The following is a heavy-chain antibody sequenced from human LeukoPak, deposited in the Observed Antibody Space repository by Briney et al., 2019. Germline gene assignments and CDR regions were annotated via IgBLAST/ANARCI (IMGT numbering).Heavy chain of an antibody. J-gene: IGHJ4*02. D-gene: IGHD3-22*01. CDR2: ISTDGGGT. V-gene: IGHV3-64D*06. CDR1: GFTLRNCA. Sequence: GSLRISCSASGFTLRNCAMHWVRQAPGKGLEYFSAISTDGGGTYYADSVKGRFTISRDNSKDTLFLQMSSLRPEDTAVYYCVKRVAGSRGYDYWGQGTLVTVSS. CDR3: VKRVAGSRGYDY.